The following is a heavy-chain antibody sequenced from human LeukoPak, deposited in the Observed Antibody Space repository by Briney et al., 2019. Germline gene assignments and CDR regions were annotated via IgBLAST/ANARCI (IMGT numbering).Heavy chain of an antibody. V-gene: IGHV4-39*01. J-gene: IGHJ4*02. CDR3: ARFNPAAGSFCFDY. CDR2: IYYSGST. Sequence: SETLSLTCTVSGGSISSSSYYWGWIRQPPGKGLEWIGNIYYSGSTYYNPSLKSRVTISVDTSKKQFSLRLSSVTAADTAVFYCARFNPAAGSFCFDYWGQGTLVTVSS. D-gene: IGHD6-13*01. CDR1: GGSISSSSYY.